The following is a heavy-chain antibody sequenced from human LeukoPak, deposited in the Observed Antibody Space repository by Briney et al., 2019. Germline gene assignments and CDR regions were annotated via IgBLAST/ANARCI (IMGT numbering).Heavy chain of an antibody. D-gene: IGHD3-10*01. CDR2: ISGSGGST. Sequence: PGGSLRLSCAASGFTFSSYAMSWVRQAPGKGLEWVSAISGSGGSTYYADSVKGRFTIPRDNSKNTLYLQMNSLRAEDTAVYYCASGSGSYRTPYYYMDVWGKGTTVTVSS. J-gene: IGHJ6*03. CDR3: ASGSGSYRTPYYYMDV. V-gene: IGHV3-23*01. CDR1: GFTFSSYA.